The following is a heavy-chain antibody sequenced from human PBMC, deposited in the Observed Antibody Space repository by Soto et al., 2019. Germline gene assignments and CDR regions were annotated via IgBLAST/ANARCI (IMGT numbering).Heavy chain of an antibody. CDR3: ARENYYDRLGGMDV. Sequence: QVQLQESGPGLVKPSETLSLTCTVSGGSVSSGSYYWSWIRQPPGKGLEWIGYIYYSGSTNYNPSLKRRVTISVDTSKNQFSLKLSSVTAADTAVYYCARENYYDRLGGMDVWGQGTTVTVSS. D-gene: IGHD3-22*01. CDR1: GGSVSSGSYY. V-gene: IGHV4-61*01. CDR2: IYYSGST. J-gene: IGHJ6*02.